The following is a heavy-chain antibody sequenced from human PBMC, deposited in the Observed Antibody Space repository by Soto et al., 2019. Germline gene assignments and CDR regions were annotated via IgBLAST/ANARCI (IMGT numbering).Heavy chain of an antibody. CDR2: INVNSGGT. V-gene: IGHV1-2*04. CDR1: GYTFTGNY. D-gene: IGHD3-16*02. J-gene: IGHJ4*02. CDR3: ARGDKLSLYPQLDY. Sequence: QVQLVQSGAEVKKPGASVKVSCKASGYTFTGNYMHWVRQAPGQGFEWMGWINVNSGGTKYAQKFQGWVTMTRDTSISTDYMELSRLRSDDTAVYYCARGDKLSLYPQLDYWGQGTLVTVSS.